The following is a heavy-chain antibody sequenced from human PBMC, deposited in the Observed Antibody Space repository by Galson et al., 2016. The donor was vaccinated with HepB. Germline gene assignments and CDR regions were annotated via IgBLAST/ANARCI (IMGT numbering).Heavy chain of an antibody. CDR3: AKAPALYNSVAGAPFGYFDL. V-gene: IGHV3-23*01. Sequence: SLRLSCAVSGFTFSNYAMSWVRQAPGKGLEWVSGISGSGGSTYYTDSLKGRFTISRDNSKNMVYLQMNSLRAEDTAVYYCAKAPALYNSVAGAPFGYFDLLGHGTLATVSS. D-gene: IGHD6-19*01. CDR2: ISGSGGST. J-gene: IGHJ2*01. CDR1: GFTFSNYA.